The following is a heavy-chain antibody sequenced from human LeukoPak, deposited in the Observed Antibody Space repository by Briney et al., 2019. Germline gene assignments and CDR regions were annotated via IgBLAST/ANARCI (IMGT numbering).Heavy chain of an antibody. J-gene: IGHJ4*02. CDR1: GGSISSGGYY. D-gene: IGHD4-17*01. V-gene: IGHV4-31*03. CDR3: ARGDNGDFPFDY. Sequence: SQTLSLTCTVSGGSISSGGYYWSWLRQHPGTGLEWIGYIYYSGSTYYNPSLKSRVTISVDTSKNQFSLKLSSVTAADTAVYYCARGDNGDFPFDYWGQGTLVTVSS. CDR2: IYYSGST.